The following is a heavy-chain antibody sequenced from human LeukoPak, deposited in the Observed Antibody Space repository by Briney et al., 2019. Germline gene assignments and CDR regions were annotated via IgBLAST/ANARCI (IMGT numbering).Heavy chain of an antibody. D-gene: IGHD3-10*01. CDR3: ARDGITMVRGVTFDYGMDV. J-gene: IGHJ6*02. Sequence: ASVKVFCKASGYTFTSYYMHWVRQAPGQGLEWMGIINPSGGSTSYAQKFQGRVTMTRDTSTSTVYMELSSLRSEDTAVYYCARDGITMVRGVTFDYGMDVWGQGTTVTVSS. V-gene: IGHV1-46*01. CDR1: GYTFTSYY. CDR2: INPSGGST.